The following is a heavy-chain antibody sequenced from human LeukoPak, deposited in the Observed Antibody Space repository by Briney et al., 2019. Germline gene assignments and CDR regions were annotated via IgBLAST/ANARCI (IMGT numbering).Heavy chain of an antibody. CDR2: INHSGST. V-gene: IGHV4-34*01. D-gene: IGHD3-10*01. J-gene: IGHJ5*02. CDR3: ARGQMVRGVIHWFDP. Sequence: PSETLSLTCAVYGGSFSGYYWSWIRQPPGKGLEWIGEINHSGSTNYNPSLKSRVTISVDTSKNQFSLKLSSVTAADTAVYYCARGQMVRGVIHWFDPWGQGTLVTVSS. CDR1: GGSFSGYY.